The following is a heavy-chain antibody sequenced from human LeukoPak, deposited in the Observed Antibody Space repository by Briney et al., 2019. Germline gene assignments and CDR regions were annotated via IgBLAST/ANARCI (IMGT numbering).Heavy chain of an antibody. V-gene: IGHV4-39*07. CDR3: ARDKAVAGRHFDY. CDR1: GGSISSSSYY. CDR2: IYYSGST. J-gene: IGHJ4*02. Sequence: SETLSLTCTVSGGSISSSSYYWGWIRQPPGKGLEWIGSIYYSGSTYYNPSLKSRATISVDTSKNQFSLKLSSVTAADTAVYYCARDKAVAGRHFDYWGQGTLVTVSS. D-gene: IGHD6-19*01.